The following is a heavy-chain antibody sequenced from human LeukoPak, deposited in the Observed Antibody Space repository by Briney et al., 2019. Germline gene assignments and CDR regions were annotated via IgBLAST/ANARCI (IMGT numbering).Heavy chain of an antibody. CDR3: ARAKIAAAGTGAFDV. CDR1: GFTFSSYA. J-gene: IGHJ3*01. Sequence: GGSLRLSCAAYGFTFSSYAMTWVRQAPGKGLEWVSAFSATDGSAQYAESVEGRFTISRDNSKNTLFLQMNSLGAEDTAVYYCARAKIAAAGTGAFDVWDQGTLVTVSS. V-gene: IGHV3-23*01. CDR2: FSATDGSA. D-gene: IGHD6-13*01.